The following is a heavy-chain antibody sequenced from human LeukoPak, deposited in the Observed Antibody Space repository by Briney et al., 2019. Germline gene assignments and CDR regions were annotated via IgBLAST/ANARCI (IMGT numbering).Heavy chain of an antibody. J-gene: IGHJ6*02. CDR2: IKHDGSET. CDR3: AKNGGPHGMDV. D-gene: IGHD3-16*01. CDR1: GFTFSSIW. V-gene: IGHV3-7*02. Sequence: GGSLRLSCATSGFTFSSIWMSWVRQAPGKGLEWVANIKHDGSETNYVDSVKGRFTISRDNAKNSLHLQMNSLRVEDTAVYYCAKNGGPHGMDVWGQGTRVTVSS.